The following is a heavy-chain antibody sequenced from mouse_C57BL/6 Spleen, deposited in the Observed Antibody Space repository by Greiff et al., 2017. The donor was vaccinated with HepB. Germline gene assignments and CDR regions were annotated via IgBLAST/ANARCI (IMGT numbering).Heavy chain of an antibody. J-gene: IGHJ3*01. CDR2: FYPGSGSI. D-gene: IGHD2-1*01. Sequence: VKLQQSGAELVKPGASVKLSCKASGYTFTEYTIHWVKQRSGQGLEWIGWFYPGSGSIKYNEKFKDKATLTADKSSSTVYMELSRLTSEDSAVYFCARHEDLGLPYGNPFAYWGQGTLVTVSA. CDR1: GYTFTEYT. V-gene: IGHV1-62-2*01. CDR3: ARHEDLGLPYGNPFAY.